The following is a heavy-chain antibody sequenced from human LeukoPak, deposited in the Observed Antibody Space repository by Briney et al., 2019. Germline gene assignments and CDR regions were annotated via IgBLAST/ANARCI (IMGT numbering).Heavy chain of an antibody. CDR2: ISYDGSDK. CDR1: GFTFSSYV. V-gene: IGHV3-30-3*01. CDR3: AKGASLYCGGDCYSEGGGEPDPYYFDY. Sequence: GRSLRLSCAASGFTFSSYVIHWVRQAPGKGLEWVAHISYDGSDKYYADSVKGRFTISRDNSKNTLYLQMNILRAEDTAVYYCAKGASLYCGGDCYSEGGGEPDPYYFDYWGQGTLVTVSS. D-gene: IGHD2-21*02. J-gene: IGHJ4*02.